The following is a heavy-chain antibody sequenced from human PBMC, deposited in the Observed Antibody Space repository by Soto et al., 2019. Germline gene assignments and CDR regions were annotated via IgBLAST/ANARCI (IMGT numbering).Heavy chain of an antibody. Sequence: QDQLVQSGTEVKKPGDSVRVSCKAVGYTFITYYVHWVRQAPGQGLEWMGIINPSGGPTSYAQRFQGRVTMTSDTSTSTVYMELSSLTSDDTAEYFCAFGRPAASSWLDPWGQGTLVSVSS. CDR2: INPSGGPT. D-gene: IGHD2-2*01. J-gene: IGHJ5*02. V-gene: IGHV1-46*01. CDR1: GYTFITYY. CDR3: AFGRPAASSWLDP.